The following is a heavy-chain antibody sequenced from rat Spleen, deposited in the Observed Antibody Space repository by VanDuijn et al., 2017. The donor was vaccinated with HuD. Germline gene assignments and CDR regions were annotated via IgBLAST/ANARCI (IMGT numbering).Heavy chain of an antibody. V-gene: IGHV5-34*01. D-gene: IGHD5-1*01. CDR3: ARQGSYFDY. Sequence: EVQLVESGGGLVQPGRSLKLSCLASGFTFSNYGMNWIRQAPGKGLEWVASISSSSSYIYYADTVKGRFTISRENAKNTLYLQMTSLRSEDTALYYCARQGSYFDYWGQGVMVTVSS. J-gene: IGHJ2*01. CDR1: GFTFSNYG. CDR2: ISSSSSYI.